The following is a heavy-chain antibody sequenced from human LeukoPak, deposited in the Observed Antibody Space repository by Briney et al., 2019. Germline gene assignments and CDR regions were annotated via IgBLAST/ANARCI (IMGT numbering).Heavy chain of an antibody. D-gene: IGHD3-22*01. V-gene: IGHV3-11*01. CDR3: ASLVFDYYDSSGYLPADFDY. CDR2: ISSSGSTI. Sequence: GALRLSCAASGFTFSDYYMSWIRQAPGKGLEWVSYISSSGSTIYYADSVKGRFTISRDNAKNSLYLQMNSLRAEDTAVYYCASLVFDYYDSSGYLPADFDYWGQGTLVTVSS. J-gene: IGHJ4*02. CDR1: GFTFSDYY.